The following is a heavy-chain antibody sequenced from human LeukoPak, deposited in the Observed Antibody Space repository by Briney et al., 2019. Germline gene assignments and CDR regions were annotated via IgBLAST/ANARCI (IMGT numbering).Heavy chain of an antibody. J-gene: IGHJ4*02. D-gene: IGHD6-19*01. Sequence: SETLSLTCTVSGGSISSYYWSWIRQPPGKGLEWIGYIYYSGSTNYNPSLKSRVTISVDTSKNQFSLKLSSVTAADTAVYYCAGEVYDSSGWYSDYWGQGTLVTVSS. CDR3: AGEVYDSSGWYSDY. CDR2: IYYSGST. V-gene: IGHV4-59*01. CDR1: GGSISSYY.